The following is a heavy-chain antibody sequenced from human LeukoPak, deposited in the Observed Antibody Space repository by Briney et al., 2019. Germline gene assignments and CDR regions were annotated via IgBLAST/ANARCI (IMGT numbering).Heavy chain of an antibody. D-gene: IGHD3-3*01. J-gene: IGHJ6*02. CDR2: ISSSSSYI. V-gene: IGHV3-21*01. CDR1: GFTFSSYS. Sequence: PGGSLRLSCAASGFTFSSYSMNSVRQAPGKGLEWVSSISSSSSYIYYADSVKGRFTISRDNAKNSLYLHMNSLRAEDTAVYYCARRAGPPLRFLEWFNYYYGMDVWGQGTTVTVSS. CDR3: ARRAGPPLRFLEWFNYYYGMDV.